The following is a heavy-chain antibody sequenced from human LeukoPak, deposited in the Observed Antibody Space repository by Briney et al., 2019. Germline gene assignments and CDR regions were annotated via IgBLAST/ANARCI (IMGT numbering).Heavy chain of an antibody. V-gene: IGHV3-30*04. J-gene: IGHJ6*04. CDR2: ISYDGSTK. D-gene: IGHD3-10*02. CDR1: GFTFTNYP. Sequence: GGSLRLSCAASGFTFTNYPIHWVRQAPGKGLEWVTVISYDGSTKYYADSVKGRFTISRDNAKNSLYLQMNSLRAEDTAVYYCAELGITMIGGVWGKGTTVTISS. CDR3: AELGITMIGGV.